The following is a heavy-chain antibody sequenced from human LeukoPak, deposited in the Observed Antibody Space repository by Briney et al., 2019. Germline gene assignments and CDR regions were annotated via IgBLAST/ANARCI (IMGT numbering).Heavy chain of an antibody. CDR1: GYTFTSYD. CDR3: ATLVVVPAARGDY. V-gene: IGHV1-8*01. J-gene: IGHJ4*02. CDR2: MNPNSGNT. Sequence: ASVKVSCKASGYTFTSYDINWVRQATGQGLEWMGWMNPNSGNTGYAQKFQGRVTMTRNTSISTAYMELSSLRSEDTAVYYCATLVVVPAARGDYWGQGTLVTVSS. D-gene: IGHD2-2*01.